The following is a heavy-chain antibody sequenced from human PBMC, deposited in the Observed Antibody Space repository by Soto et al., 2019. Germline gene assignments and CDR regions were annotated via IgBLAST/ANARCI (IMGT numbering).Heavy chain of an antibody. J-gene: IGHJ4*02. V-gene: IGHV3-9*01. CDR3: AKDTVPN. CDR2: ISWNSNTI. D-gene: IGHD6-6*01. Sequence: EVQLVESGGGLVQPGRSLRLSSAASGFTFDNYAMHWFRQAPGKGLEGVSGISWNSNTIAYADSVKGRFTISRDNAKNSLYLQMNSLRAEDTAFYYCAKDTVPNWGQGTLVTVSA. CDR1: GFTFDNYA.